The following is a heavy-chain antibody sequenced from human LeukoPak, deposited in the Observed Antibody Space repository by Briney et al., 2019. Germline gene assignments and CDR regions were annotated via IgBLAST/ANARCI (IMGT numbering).Heavy chain of an antibody. CDR3: ARVGEHYDFWSGYTYYFDY. CDR2: ISSSSSYI. D-gene: IGHD3-3*01. CDR1: GFTFSSYS. V-gene: IGHV3-21*01. Sequence: GGSLRLSCAASGFTFSSYSMNWVRQAPGKGLEWVSSISSSSSYIYYADSVKGRFTISRDNAKNSLYLQMNSLRAEDTAVYYCARVGEHYDFWSGYTYYFDYWGQGTLVTVSS. J-gene: IGHJ4*02.